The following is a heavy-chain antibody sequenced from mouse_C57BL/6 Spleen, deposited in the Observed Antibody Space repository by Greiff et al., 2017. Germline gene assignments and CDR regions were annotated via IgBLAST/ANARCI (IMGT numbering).Heavy chain of an antibody. CDR2: ISSGSSTI. J-gene: IGHJ1*03. V-gene: IGHV5-17*01. D-gene: IGHD2-3*01. CDR1: GFTFSDYG. Sequence: EVKLVESGGGLVKPGGSLKLSCAASGFTFSDYGMHWVRQAPEKGLEWVAYISSGSSTIYYADTVKGRFTISRDNAKNTLFLQMTSLRSEDTAMYYCARDGYYEEGNWYFDVWGTGTTVTVSS. CDR3: ARDGYYEEGNWYFDV.